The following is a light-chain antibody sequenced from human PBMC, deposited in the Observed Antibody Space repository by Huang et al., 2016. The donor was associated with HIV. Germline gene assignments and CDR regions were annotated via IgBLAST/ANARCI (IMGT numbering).Light chain of an antibody. J-gene: IGKJ2*01. CDR3: QQYKNWPYS. Sequence: EIVMTQSPATLSVSPGERDTLSCRASQSVSSNLAWYQQKPGQAPRLLIYGASTRAPGIPARFSGSGSGTEFTLTISSLQSEDFAVYYCQQYKNWPYSFGQGTKLEIK. V-gene: IGKV3-15*01. CDR2: GAS. CDR1: QSVSSN.